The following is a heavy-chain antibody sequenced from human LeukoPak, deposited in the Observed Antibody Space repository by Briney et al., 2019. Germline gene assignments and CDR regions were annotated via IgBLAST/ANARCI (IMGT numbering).Heavy chain of an antibody. Sequence: GGSLRLSCAASGFTFNRVWMTWVRQAPGKGLEWVSPISSSGTYVYYADSVKGRFTISRDNAKNSLSLQMNSLRADDAAVYYCARASSKQLAGYLPDGFDIWGQGTMVTVSS. D-gene: IGHD3-9*01. V-gene: IGHV3-21*01. CDR1: GFTFNRVW. CDR2: ISSSGTYV. J-gene: IGHJ3*02. CDR3: ARASSKQLAGYLPDGFDI.